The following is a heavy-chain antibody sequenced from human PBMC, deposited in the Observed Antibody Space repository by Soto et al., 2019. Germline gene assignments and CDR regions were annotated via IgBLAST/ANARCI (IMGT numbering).Heavy chain of an antibody. D-gene: IGHD3-9*01. CDR1: GYTFTSYY. CDR2: INPSGGST. J-gene: IGHJ6*03. V-gene: IGHV1-46*03. Sequence: GASVKVSCKASGYTFTSYYMHWVRQAPGQGLEWMGIINPSGGSTSYAQKFQGRVTMTRDTSTSTVYMELSSLRSEDTAVYYCATHYDILTGPERSNYYYYYMDVWGKGTTVTVSS. CDR3: ATHYDILTGPERSNYYYYYMDV.